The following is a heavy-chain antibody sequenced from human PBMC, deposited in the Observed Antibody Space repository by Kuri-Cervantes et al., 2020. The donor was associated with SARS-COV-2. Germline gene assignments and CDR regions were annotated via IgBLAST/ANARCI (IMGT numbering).Heavy chain of an antibody. CDR2: IDPSDSYT. CDR3: ARQYSGGLLPLNYYYGMDV. Sequence: KVSCKGSGYSFTSYWISWVRQMPGKGLEWMGRIDPSDSYTNYSPSFQGHVTISADKFISTAYLQWSSLKASDTATYYCARQYSGGLLPLNYYYGMDVWGQGTTVTVSS. CDR1: GYSFTSYW. D-gene: IGHD1-26*01. V-gene: IGHV5-10-1*01. J-gene: IGHJ6*02.